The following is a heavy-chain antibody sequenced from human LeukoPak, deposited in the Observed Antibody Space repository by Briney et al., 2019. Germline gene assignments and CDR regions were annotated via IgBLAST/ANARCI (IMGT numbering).Heavy chain of an antibody. CDR2: IFVGSGNT. D-gene: IGHD4-23*01. Sequence: SVKVSCKASGFTFTSSAVQWVRQARGQRLEWIGWIFVGSGNTNYAQKFQERVTITRDMSTSTVYMELSSQRSEDTAVYYCAAEGRPTVVTFRKGAVDLWGQGTMVTVSS. CDR3: AAEGRPTVVTFRKGAVDL. CDR1: GFTFTSSA. J-gene: IGHJ3*01. V-gene: IGHV1-58*01.